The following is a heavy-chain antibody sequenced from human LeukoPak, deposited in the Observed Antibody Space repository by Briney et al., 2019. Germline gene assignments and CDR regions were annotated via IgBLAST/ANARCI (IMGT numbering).Heavy chain of an antibody. CDR1: GYSISSSYY. CDR2: IYYSGST. V-gene: IGHV4-61*01. Sequence: PSETLSLTCTVSGYSISSSYYWSWIRQPPGKGLEWIGYIYYSGSTNYNPSLKSRVTISVDTSKNQFSLKLSSVTAADTAVYYCARGSTWFDPWGQGTLVTVSS. CDR3: ARGSTWFDP. J-gene: IGHJ5*02.